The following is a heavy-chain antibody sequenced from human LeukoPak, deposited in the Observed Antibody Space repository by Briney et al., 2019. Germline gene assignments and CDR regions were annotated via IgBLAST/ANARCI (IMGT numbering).Heavy chain of an antibody. Sequence: GGSLRLSCAASGFIFSSYWMSWVRQAPGKGLEWVANIKQDGSEKYYVDSVKGRFTISRDNAKNSLYLQMNSLRAEDTAVYYCARALYSGSYPYYFDYWGQGTQVTVSS. J-gene: IGHJ4*02. V-gene: IGHV3-7*01. CDR2: IKQDGSEK. D-gene: IGHD1-26*01. CDR1: GFIFSSYW. CDR3: ARALYSGSYPYYFDY.